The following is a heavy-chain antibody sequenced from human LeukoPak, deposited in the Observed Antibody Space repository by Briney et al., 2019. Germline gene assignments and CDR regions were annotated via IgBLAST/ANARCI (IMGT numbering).Heavy chain of an antibody. CDR2: FDPEDGET. D-gene: IGHD3-22*01. CDR1: GYTLTELS. V-gene: IGHV1-24*01. Sequence: ASVKVSCKVSGYTLTELSMHWVRQAPGKGLEWMGGFDPEDGETIYAQKFQGRVTMTEDTSTDTAYMELSSLRSEDTAVYYCATRSRKYYYDSSGYQRDAFDIWGQGTMVTVSS. CDR3: ATRSRKYYYDSSGYQRDAFDI. J-gene: IGHJ3*02.